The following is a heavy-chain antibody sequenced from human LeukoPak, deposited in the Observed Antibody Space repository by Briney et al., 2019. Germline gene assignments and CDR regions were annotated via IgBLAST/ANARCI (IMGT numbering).Heavy chain of an antibody. CDR3: VRDTGNTNYFDY. J-gene: IGHJ4*02. D-gene: IGHD1-1*01. Sequence: GGSLRLSCAASGFPFSDYAMHWVRQAPGKGLEWVAVISYDGRGNDYADSVKGRFTISRDNSQNTLYLQMHSLRAEDTALYFCVRDTGNTNYFDYCGQGTLVTVSS. V-gene: IGHV3-30*03. CDR1: GFPFSDYA. CDR2: ISYDGRGN.